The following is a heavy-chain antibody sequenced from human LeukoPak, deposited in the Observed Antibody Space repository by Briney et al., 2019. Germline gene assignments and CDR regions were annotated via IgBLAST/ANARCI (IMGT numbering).Heavy chain of an antibody. V-gene: IGHV4-4*08. CDR3: ARTPYYGSGRGAFDI. J-gene: IGHJ3*02. CDR2: IYDSGST. D-gene: IGHD3-10*01. Sequence: SETLSLTCTVSGGSISSFHWSWIRQPPGKGLEHIGNIYDSGSTYYNPSLKSRVTISVDTSKNQFSLKLSSVTAADTAVYYCARTPYYGSGRGAFDIWGQGTMVTVSS. CDR1: GGSISSFH.